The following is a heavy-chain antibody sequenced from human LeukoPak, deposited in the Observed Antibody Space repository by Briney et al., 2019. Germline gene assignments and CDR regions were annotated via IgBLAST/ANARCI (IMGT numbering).Heavy chain of an antibody. Sequence: SETLSLACTVSGYSISSGYYWGWIRQPPGKGLEWIGSIYHSGSTYYNPSLKSRVTISVDTSKNQFSLKLSSVTAADTAVHYCARKYCSSTSCHRRPTFDYWGQGTLVTVSS. V-gene: IGHV4-38-2*02. CDR3: ARKYCSSTSCHRRPTFDY. D-gene: IGHD2-2*02. CDR1: GYSISSGYY. J-gene: IGHJ4*02. CDR2: IYHSGST.